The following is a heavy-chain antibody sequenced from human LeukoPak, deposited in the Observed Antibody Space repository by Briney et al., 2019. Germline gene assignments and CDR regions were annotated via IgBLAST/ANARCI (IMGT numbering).Heavy chain of an antibody. CDR2: IIPIFGTA. J-gene: IGHJ6*03. D-gene: IGHD6-13*01. Sequence: SVKVSCKASGGTFSSYAISLVRQAPGQGLEWMGGIIPIFGTANYAQKFQGRVTITADESTSTAYMELSSLRSEDTAVYYCARSIAAAGRYYYYYMDVCGKGTTVTVSS. CDR3: ARSIAAAGRYYYYYMDV. V-gene: IGHV1-69*13. CDR1: GGTFSSYA.